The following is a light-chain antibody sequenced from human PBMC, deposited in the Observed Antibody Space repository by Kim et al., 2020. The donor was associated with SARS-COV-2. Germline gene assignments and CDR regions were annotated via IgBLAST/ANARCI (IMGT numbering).Light chain of an antibody. CDR3: QVWDSSSDHPV. V-gene: IGLV3-21*04. CDR1: NIGGKS. J-gene: IGLJ3*02. Sequence: APGKTARMTCGGNNIGGKSVHWYQQKPGQAPALVIFYDTDRPSGIPERMSGSNSGNTATLTISWVEAGDEADYYCQVWDSSSDHPVFGGGTQLTVL. CDR2: YDT.